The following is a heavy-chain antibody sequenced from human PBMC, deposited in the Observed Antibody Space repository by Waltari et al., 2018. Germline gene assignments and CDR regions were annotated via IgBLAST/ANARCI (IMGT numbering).Heavy chain of an antibody. J-gene: IGHJ6*02. CDR2: INPSGGST. V-gene: IGHV1-46*01. CDR3: ARRHGVVVAATPNTVSHYGMDV. Sequence: QVQLVQSGAEVKKPGASVKVSCKASGYTFTSYYMHWVRQAPGQGLAWMGIINPSGGSTRYAQKFQGRVTMTRDTSTSTVYMELSSLRSEDTGVYYCARRHGVVVAATPNTVSHYGMDVWGQGTTVTVSS. CDR1: GYTFTSYY. D-gene: IGHD2-15*01.